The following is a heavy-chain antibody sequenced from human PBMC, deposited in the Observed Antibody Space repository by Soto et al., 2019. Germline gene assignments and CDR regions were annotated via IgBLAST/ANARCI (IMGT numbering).Heavy chain of an antibody. CDR3: ARANYDFWIARPAGYYYGMDV. V-gene: IGHV1-69*01. D-gene: IGHD3-3*01. CDR2: IIAIFGTA. CDR1: GGTFSSYA. Sequence: QVQLVQSGAEVKKPGSSVKVSCKASGGTFSSYAISWVRQAPGQGLEWMGGIIAIFGTANYAQKFQGRVTITADEYTSTAYIELSSLRSEDTAVYYCARANYDFWIARPAGYYYGMDVWGQGTTVTVSS. J-gene: IGHJ6*02.